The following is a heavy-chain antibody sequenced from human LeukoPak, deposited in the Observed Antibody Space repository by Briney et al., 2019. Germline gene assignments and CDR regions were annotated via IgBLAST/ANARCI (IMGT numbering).Heavy chain of an antibody. V-gene: IGHV3-74*01. D-gene: IGHD3-10*01. CDR3: ARDRGPRTGFMVREAYDY. Sequence: GGSLRLSCAASGFTFSSYWIHWVRQAPGKGLVWVSRINTDGSITNYADSVKGRFSISRDNAKNTLYLQMSSLRAEDTAVYYCARDRGPRTGFMVREAYDYWGQGTLVTVSS. J-gene: IGHJ4*02. CDR1: GFTFSSYW. CDR2: INTDGSIT.